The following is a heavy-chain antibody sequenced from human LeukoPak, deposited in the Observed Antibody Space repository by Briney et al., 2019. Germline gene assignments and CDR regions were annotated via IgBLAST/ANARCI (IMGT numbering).Heavy chain of an antibody. CDR1: GFTFRDYC. J-gene: IGHJ3*02. V-gene: IGHV3-11*01. CDR2: ISSSGANI. D-gene: IGHD3-10*01. Sequence: GGSLRLSCAASGFTFRDYCMSWIRQAPGKGLEWVSYISSSGANIYYADSMKGRFTISRDNAKNSLYLQMNSLRAEDTAVYYCARESGWFGRDAFDIWGQGTMVTVSS. CDR3: ARESGWFGRDAFDI.